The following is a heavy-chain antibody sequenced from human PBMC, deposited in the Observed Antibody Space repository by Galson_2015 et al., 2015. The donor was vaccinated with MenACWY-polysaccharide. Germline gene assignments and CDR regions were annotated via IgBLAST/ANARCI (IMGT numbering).Heavy chain of an antibody. Sequence: SLRLSCAASGFTFSTYWMHWVRQAPGKGLVWVSRIKSDGSSTNYADSVKGRFTISRDNAKNTLYLQMNSLRAEDTALYYCARGESAYDGGQGTLVT. D-gene: IGHD5-12*01. J-gene: IGHJ4*02. CDR3: ARGESAYD. CDR1: GFTFSTYW. V-gene: IGHV3-74*01. CDR2: IKSDGSST.